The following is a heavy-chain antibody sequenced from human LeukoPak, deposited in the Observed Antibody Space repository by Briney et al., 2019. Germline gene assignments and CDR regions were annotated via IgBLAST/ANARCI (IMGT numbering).Heavy chain of an antibody. CDR1: GFTFSSYN. J-gene: IGHJ6*02. D-gene: IGHD2-2*01. CDR3: AKDRTYHPYGMDV. V-gene: IGHV3-23*01. CDR2: ISGSGGST. Sequence: GGSLRLSCAGSGFTFSSYNMIWVRQAPGKGLEWVSAISGSGGSTYYADSVKGRFTISRDNSKNTLYRQMNSLRAEDTAVYYCAKDRTYHPYGMDVWGQETTVTVSS.